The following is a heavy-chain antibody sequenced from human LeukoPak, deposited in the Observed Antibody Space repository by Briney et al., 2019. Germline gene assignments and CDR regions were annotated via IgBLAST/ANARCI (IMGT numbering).Heavy chain of an antibody. D-gene: IGHD5-24*01. CDR1: GGSISSYY. V-gene: IGHV4-59*01. J-gene: IGHJ4*02. CDR2: IYYSGST. Sequence: SETLSLTCTVSGGSISSYYWSWIRQPPGKGLEWIGYIYYSGSTNYIPSLKSRVTISVDTSKNQFSLKLSSVTAADTAVYYCASRDGYNGSFDYWGQGTLVTVSS. CDR3: ASRDGYNGSFDY.